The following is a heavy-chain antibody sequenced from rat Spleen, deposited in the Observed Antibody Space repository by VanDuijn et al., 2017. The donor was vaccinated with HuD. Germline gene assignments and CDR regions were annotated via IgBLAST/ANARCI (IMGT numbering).Heavy chain of an antibody. Sequence: EVQLVESGGGLVQPGRSLKLSCVASGFTFKNYWMTWIRQAPGKGLEWVASITSSGFTTYYRDSVKGRFTISRDNTKSTLYLQMDSLRSEDTATYYCTRLSMGDWGQGVMVTVSS. CDR2: ITSSGFTT. D-gene: IGHD1-7*01. CDR3: TRLSMGD. CDR1: GFTFKNYW. V-gene: IGHV5-31*01. J-gene: IGHJ2*01.